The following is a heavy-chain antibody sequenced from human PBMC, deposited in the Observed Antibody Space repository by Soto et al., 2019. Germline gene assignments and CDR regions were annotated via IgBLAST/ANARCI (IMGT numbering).Heavy chain of an antibody. CDR1: GFTISGYA. CDR2: INPTGGTT. V-gene: IGHV3-23*01. D-gene: IGHD2-15*01. CDR3: ARVLVSTHFDF. J-gene: IGHJ4*02. Sequence: GGSLRLSCAASGFTISGYAMAWVRQVPGKGLEWVAYINPTGGTTYYGDSAQGRFTVSRDSSKETLYLQMNSLRADDTALYYCARVLVSTHFDFWGQGIPVTVSS.